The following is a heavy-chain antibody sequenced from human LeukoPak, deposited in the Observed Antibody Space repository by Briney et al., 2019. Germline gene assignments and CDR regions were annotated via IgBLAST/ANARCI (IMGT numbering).Heavy chain of an antibody. CDR2: ISYDGSNK. CDR1: GFTFSSYA. Sequence: GGSLRLSCAASGFTFSSYAMHWVRQAPGKGLEWVAVISYDGSNKYYADSVKGRFTISRDNSKNTLYLQMNSLRAEDTAVYYCARDRYYYDSGGYGYWGQGTLVTVSS. CDR3: ARDRYYYDSGGYGY. J-gene: IGHJ4*02. V-gene: IGHV3-30-3*01. D-gene: IGHD3-22*01.